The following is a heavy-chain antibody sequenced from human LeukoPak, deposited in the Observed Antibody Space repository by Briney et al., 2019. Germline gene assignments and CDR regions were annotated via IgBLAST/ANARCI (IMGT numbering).Heavy chain of an antibody. Sequence: SGTLSLTCTVSGGSISRYYWSWIRHPPGEGLEWIGYIYYSGSTNYNPSLKSRVTISVDTSKNQFSLKLSSVTAADTAVYYCARAPQRNYYYYYMDVWGKGTTVTVSS. CDR3: ARAPQRNYYYYYMDV. CDR1: GGSISRYY. J-gene: IGHJ6*03. V-gene: IGHV4-59*01. CDR2: IYYSGST.